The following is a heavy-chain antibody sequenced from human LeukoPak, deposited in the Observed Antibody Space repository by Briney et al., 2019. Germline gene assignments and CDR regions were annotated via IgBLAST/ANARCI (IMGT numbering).Heavy chain of an antibody. CDR2: ISGSGGST. D-gene: IGHD6-13*01. V-gene: IGHV3-23*01. J-gene: IGHJ4*02. Sequence: GGSLRLSCAASGFTFSSYEMNWVRQAPGKGLEWVSAISGSGGSTYYADSVKGRFTISRDNSKNTLYLQMNSLRAEDTAVYYCAKGAISSSWYYFDYWGQGTLVTVSS. CDR1: GFTFSSYE. CDR3: AKGAISSSWYYFDY.